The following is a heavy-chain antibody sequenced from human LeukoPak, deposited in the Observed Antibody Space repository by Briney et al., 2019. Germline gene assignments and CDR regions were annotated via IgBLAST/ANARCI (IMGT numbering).Heavy chain of an antibody. Sequence: PGGSLRLSCAASGFTFSSYEMNWVRQAPGKGLEWVAVISYDGSNKYYPDSVRGRFTISRDNSKNTLYLQMNSLRAEDTAIYYCARDRTIAAAGTPADYWGQGTLVTVSS. V-gene: IGHV3-30*04. D-gene: IGHD6-13*01. CDR1: GFTFSSYE. CDR2: ISYDGSNK. CDR3: ARDRTIAAAGTPADY. J-gene: IGHJ4*02.